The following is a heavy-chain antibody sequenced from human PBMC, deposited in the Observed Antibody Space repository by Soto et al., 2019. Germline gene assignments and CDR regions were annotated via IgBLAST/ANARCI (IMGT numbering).Heavy chain of an antibody. D-gene: IGHD2-2*02. Sequence: SETLSLTCTVSGGSISSYYWSWIRQPPGKGLEWIGYIYYSGSTNYNPSLKSRVTISVDTSKNQFSLKLSSVTAADTAVYYCARIPGASRYTDVWGKGTTVTVP. J-gene: IGHJ6*03. V-gene: IGHV4-59*08. CDR2: IYYSGST. CDR3: ARIPGASRYTDV. CDR1: GGSISSYY.